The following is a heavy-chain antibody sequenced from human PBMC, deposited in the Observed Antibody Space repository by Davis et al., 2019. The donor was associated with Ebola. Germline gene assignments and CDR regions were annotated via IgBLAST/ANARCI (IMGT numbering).Heavy chain of an antibody. Sequence: PSETLSLTCTVSGGSISSYYWSWIRQPPGKGLEWIGEIYHSGSTNYNPSLKSRVTISVDKSKNQFSLKLSSVTAADTAVYYCAREEDGYGDYGVGTFFDYWGQGTLVTVSS. V-gene: IGHV4-59*12. CDR3: AREEDGYGDYGVGTFFDY. D-gene: IGHD4-17*01. CDR2: IYHSGST. J-gene: IGHJ4*02. CDR1: GGSISSYY.